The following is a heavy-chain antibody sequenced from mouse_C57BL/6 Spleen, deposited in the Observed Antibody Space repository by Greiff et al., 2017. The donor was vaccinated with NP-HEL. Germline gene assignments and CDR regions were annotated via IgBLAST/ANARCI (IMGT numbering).Heavy chain of an antibody. D-gene: IGHD2-1*01. CDR3: ARVGGNYWFAY. CDR1: GFTFSDYG. CDR2: ISSGSSTI. V-gene: IGHV5-17*01. Sequence: EVKLVESGGGLVKPGGSLKLSCAASGFTFSDYGMHWVRQAPEKGLEWVAYISSGSSTIYYADTVKGRFTISRDNAKNTLFLQMTSLRSEDTAMDYCARVGGNYWFAYWGQGTLVTVSA. J-gene: IGHJ3*01.